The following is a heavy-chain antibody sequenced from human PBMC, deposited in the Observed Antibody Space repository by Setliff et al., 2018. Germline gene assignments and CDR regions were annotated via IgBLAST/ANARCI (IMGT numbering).Heavy chain of an antibody. CDR3: ARDLFSSSWYDH. CDR1: GFTFTGYS. Sequence: GASVKVSCKASGFTFTGYSIHWVRQAPGQGLEWVGWTNLVDGETRYARKFQGRITMTRDTSITTAYMEISSLTSDDTAVYYCARDLFSSSWYDHWGQEPRSPSPQ. CDR2: TNLVDGET. D-gene: IGHD6-19*01. J-gene: IGHJ5*02. V-gene: IGHV1-2*02.